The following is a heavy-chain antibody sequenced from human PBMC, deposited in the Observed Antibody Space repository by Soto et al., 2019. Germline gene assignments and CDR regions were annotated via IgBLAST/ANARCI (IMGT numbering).Heavy chain of an antibody. CDR2: IYYSGST. CDR1: GGSISSYY. V-gene: IGHV4-59*01. CDR3: ARDYGGNTGFDY. Sequence: QVQLQESGPGLVKPSETLSLTCTVSGGSISSYYWSWIRQPPGKGLEWIGYIYYSGSTNYNPSLKIRVTISVDTSKNQFSLKLSSVTAADTAVYYCARDYGGNTGFDYWGQGTLVTVSS. J-gene: IGHJ4*02. D-gene: IGHD4-17*01.